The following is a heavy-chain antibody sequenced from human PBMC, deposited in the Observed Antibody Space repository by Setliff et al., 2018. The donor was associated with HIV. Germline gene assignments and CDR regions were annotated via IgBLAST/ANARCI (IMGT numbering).Heavy chain of an antibody. J-gene: IGHJ4*02. D-gene: IGHD3-3*01. Sequence: SETLSLTCTVSGGSIGTHYWSWIRQTPGKGLEWIGYIFYLGRTTYNPSLKSRVTISLDTSKNQFSLKLHSVTAADTAMYYCARATVAIFGVVTAILHYFDYWGQGTLSPSPQ. CDR3: ARATVAIFGVVTAILHYFDY. CDR2: IFYLGRT. CDR1: GGSIGTHY. V-gene: IGHV4-59*11.